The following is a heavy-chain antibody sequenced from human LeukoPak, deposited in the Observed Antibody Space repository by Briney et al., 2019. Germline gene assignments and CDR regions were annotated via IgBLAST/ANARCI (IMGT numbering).Heavy chain of an antibody. D-gene: IGHD3-22*01. Sequence: PGGSMRLSCAASGFTFSSYAMSWVRQAPGKGLEWVSAISGSGGSTYYADSVKGRFTISRDNSKNTLYLQMNSLKAEDTAVYYCAKDPPALYYFDSSGSALDYWGQGTLVTVSS. J-gene: IGHJ4*02. CDR1: GFTFSSYA. V-gene: IGHV3-23*01. CDR3: AKDPPALYYFDSSGSALDY. CDR2: ISGSGGST.